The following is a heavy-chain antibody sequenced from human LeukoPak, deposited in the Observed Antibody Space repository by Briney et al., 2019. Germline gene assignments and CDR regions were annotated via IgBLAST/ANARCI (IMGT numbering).Heavy chain of an antibody. J-gene: IGHJ6*03. CDR1: GGSISSGSYY. Sequence: SETLSLTCTVSGGSISSGSYYWSWPRQPAGKGLKWIGRIYSRGNTIYNPSLKSRVTISVDMSKNQFSLRLNFVTAADTAVYYCAKKSREYQLPGTKRLYYYSYMDVWGKGTTVTISS. CDR2: IYSRGNT. D-gene: IGHD2-2*01. V-gene: IGHV4-61*02. CDR3: AKKSREYQLPGTKRLYYYSYMDV.